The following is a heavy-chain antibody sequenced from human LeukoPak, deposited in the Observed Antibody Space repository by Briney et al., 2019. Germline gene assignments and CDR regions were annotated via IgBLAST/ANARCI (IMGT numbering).Heavy chain of an antibody. CDR3: ARVRERYFDWLPPDY. J-gene: IGHJ4*02. CDR2: IKQDGSEK. CDR1: GFTFSSYW. D-gene: IGHD3-9*01. Sequence: GGSLRLSCAASGFTFSSYWMSWVRQAPGKGLEWVANIKQDGSEKYYVDSVKGRFTISRDNAKNSQYLQMNSLRAEDTAVYYCARVRERYFDWLPPDYWGQGTLVTVSS. V-gene: IGHV3-7*03.